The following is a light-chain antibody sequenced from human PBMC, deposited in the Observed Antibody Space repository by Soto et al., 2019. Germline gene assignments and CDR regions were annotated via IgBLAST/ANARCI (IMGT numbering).Light chain of an antibody. CDR3: QHYFSWPH. CDR1: QSVSSY. Sequence: EIVMTQSPATLSVSPGERATLSCRASQSVSSYLAWYHQQPGQAPRRLIYGASTRAAGVPARFSGSGSETEFTLTISSLQSGDFAVYYCQHYFSWPHFGPGTKVAIK. V-gene: IGKV3-15*01. CDR2: GAS. J-gene: IGKJ3*01.